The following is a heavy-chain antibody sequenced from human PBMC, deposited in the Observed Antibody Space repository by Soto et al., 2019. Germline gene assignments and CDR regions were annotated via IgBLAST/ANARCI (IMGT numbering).Heavy chain of an antibody. V-gene: IGHV4-31*03. J-gene: IGHJ6*02. CDR2: IYHSGTT. Sequence: SETLSLTCTVPGGSIRSVGYYWRWIRQHPGKGLEWIGYIYHSGTTYYNPSLKSRVTISVDTSKNQFSLKLTSVTAADTAVYYCGGSGSYFNYYGMDVWGQGTTVT. CDR3: GGSGSYFNYYGMDV. CDR1: GGSIRSVGYY. D-gene: IGHD1-26*01.